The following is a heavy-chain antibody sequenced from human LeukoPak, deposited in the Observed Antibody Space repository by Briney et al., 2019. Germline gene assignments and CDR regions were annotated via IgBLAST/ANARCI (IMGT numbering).Heavy chain of an antibody. V-gene: IGHV4-31*03. CDR1: GGSISSGGYY. CDR3: ARDRIQLWPYFDY. CDR2: IYYSGST. J-gene: IGHJ4*02. Sequence: KASETLSLTCTVSGGSISSGGYYWSWIRQHPGKGLEWIGYIYYSGSTYYNPSLKSRVTISVDTSKNQFSLKLSSVTAADTAVYYCARDRIQLWPYFDYWGQGTLVTVSS. D-gene: IGHD5-18*01.